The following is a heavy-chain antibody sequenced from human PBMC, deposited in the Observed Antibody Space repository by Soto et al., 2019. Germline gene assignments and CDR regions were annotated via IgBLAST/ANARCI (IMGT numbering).Heavy chain of an antibody. CDR2: ISSSSSYI. V-gene: IGHV3-21*03. J-gene: IGHJ6*02. CDR1: GFTFSSYS. D-gene: IGHD3-3*01. CDR3: TTSIFGVVIISDYYGMDV. Sequence: GGSLRLSCAASGFTFSSYSMNWVRQAPGKGLEWVSSISSSSSYIYYADSVKGRFTISRDDSKNTLYLQMNSLKTEDTAVYYCTTSIFGVVIISDYYGMDVWGQGTTVTVSS.